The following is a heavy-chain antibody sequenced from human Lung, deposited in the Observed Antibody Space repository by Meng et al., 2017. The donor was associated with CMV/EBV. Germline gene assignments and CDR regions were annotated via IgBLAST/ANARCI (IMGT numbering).Heavy chain of an antibody. Sequence: GESLKISCAASGFTFDDYTMLWVRQAPGKGLEWVSLISWDGGSTYYADSVKGRFTISRDNSKNSLYLQMNSLRTEDTALYYCAKDLAAAGQLYYYYGMDVWGQGTTVTVSS. CDR3: AKDLAAAGQLYYYYGMDV. V-gene: IGHV3-43*01. J-gene: IGHJ6*02. CDR1: GFTFDDYT. D-gene: IGHD6-13*01. CDR2: ISWDGGST.